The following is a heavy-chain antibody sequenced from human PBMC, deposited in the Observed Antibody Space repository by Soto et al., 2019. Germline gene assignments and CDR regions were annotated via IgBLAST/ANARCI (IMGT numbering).Heavy chain of an antibody. Sequence: VQLLESGGGLVHPGGSLRLSCAASEFTFKNYAMTWVRQAPGKGLEWVSLITGSDGRTYYADSVKGRFTISRDNSKNTLFLQMDSLRPEDTALYYCAKATYDTTFYTSSLDNWGQGTLVNVSS. CDR2: ITGSDGRT. D-gene: IGHD3-22*01. V-gene: IGHV3-23*01. J-gene: IGHJ4*02. CDR1: EFTFKNYA. CDR3: AKATYDTTFYTSSLDN.